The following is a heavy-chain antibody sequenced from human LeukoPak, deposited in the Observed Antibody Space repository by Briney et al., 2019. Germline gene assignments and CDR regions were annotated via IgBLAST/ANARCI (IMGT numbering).Heavy chain of an antibody. CDR3: AMGAGEGSYFDY. D-gene: IGHD3-10*01. V-gene: IGHV3-30*02. CDR2: IRYDGSNK. J-gene: IGHJ4*02. CDR1: GFTFSSYG. Sequence: GGSLRLSCVASGFTFSSYGMHWVRQAPGKGLEWVAFIRYDGSNKYYADSVKGRFTISRDNSKNTLYLQMNSLRAEDTAVYYCAMGAGEGSYFDYWGQGTLVTVSS.